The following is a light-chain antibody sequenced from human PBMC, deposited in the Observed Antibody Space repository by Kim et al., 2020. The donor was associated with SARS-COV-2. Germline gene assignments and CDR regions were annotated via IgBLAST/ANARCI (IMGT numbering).Light chain of an antibody. V-gene: IGLV2-11*01. J-gene: IGLJ3*02. CDR3: CSYAGSWV. Sequence: QSALTQPRSVSGSPGQSVTISCTGTTSDVGGYHYVSWYQQLPGKAPKLLISDVNKRPSGVPGRFSASKSGNTASLTISGLQAEDEADYYCCSYAGSWVFGGGTQLTVL. CDR2: DVN. CDR1: TSDVGGYHY.